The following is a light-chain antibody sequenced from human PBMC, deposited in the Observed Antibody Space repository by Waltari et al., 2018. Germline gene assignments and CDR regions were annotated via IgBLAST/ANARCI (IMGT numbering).Light chain of an antibody. V-gene: IGLV1-44*01. Sequence: QSVLTQPPSASGTPGQRGTISCSGSYSNIGNNPFNWYQQLPGTAPKLLIHSTSQRPSGVPDRFSGSKSGTSVSLAISGLQSDDEADYYCATWDGSLEGYVFGTGTKVSVL. CDR2: STS. CDR1: YSNIGNNP. CDR3: ATWDGSLEGYV. J-gene: IGLJ1*01.